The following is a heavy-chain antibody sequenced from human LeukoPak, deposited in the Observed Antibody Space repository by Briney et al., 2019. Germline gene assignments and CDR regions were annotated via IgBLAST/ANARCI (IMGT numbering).Heavy chain of an antibody. CDR3: AKGSSGSYYWFGP. J-gene: IGHJ5*02. V-gene: IGHV3-23*01. CDR2: ISGSGGST. Sequence: AISGSGGSTYYADSVKGRFTISRDNSKNTLYLQMNSLRAEDTAVYYCAKGSSGSYYWFGPWGQGTLVTVSS. D-gene: IGHD1-26*01.